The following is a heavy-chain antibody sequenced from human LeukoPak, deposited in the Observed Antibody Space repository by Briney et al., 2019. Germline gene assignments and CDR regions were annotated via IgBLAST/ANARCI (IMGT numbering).Heavy chain of an antibody. Sequence: GGSLRLSCATSGFTFGRYGFHWVRQAPGKGLEWVALIWSDGTIKDYADSVKGRFTISRDNSKKTVDLLMNSLIAEDTALYYCARDEDTGSHFGRLSWGQGTLVTVSS. J-gene: IGHJ5*02. D-gene: IGHD3/OR15-3a*01. V-gene: IGHV3-33*01. CDR1: GFTFGRYG. CDR2: IWSDGTIK. CDR3: ARDEDTGSHFGRLS.